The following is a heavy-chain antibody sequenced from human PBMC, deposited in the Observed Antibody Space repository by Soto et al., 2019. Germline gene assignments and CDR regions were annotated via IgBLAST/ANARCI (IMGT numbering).Heavy chain of an antibody. J-gene: IGHJ4*02. CDR2: IWYDGSNK. Sequence: GGSLRLSCAASGFTFSSYGMHWVRQAPGKGLEWVAVIWYDGSNKYYADSVKGRFTISRDNSKNTLYLQMNSLRAEDTAVYYCAKDPLRIPTYYFDYWGQGTLVTAPQ. CDR1: GFTFSSYG. V-gene: IGHV3-33*06. CDR3: AKDPLRIPTYYFDY. D-gene: IGHD2-2*02.